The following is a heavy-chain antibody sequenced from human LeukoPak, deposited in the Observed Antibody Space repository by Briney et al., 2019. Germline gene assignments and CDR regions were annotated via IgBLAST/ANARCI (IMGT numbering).Heavy chain of an antibody. Sequence: SETLSLTCAVYGGSFSGYYWSWIRQPPGKGLEWIGEINHSGSTYYNPSLKNRVAISLDMSKNQFSLKLSSMTAADTAVYYCARGPLYDILTGHHPNYFDYWGQGTLVTVSS. CDR2: INHSGST. J-gene: IGHJ4*02. D-gene: IGHD3-9*01. CDR1: GGSFSGYY. V-gene: IGHV4-34*01. CDR3: ARGPLYDILTGHHPNYFDY.